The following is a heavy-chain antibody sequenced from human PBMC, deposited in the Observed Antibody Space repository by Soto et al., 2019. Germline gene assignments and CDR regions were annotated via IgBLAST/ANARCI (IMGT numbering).Heavy chain of an antibody. CDR2: IYYSGST. J-gene: IGHJ6*02. Sequence: SETLSLTCTVSGGSISSGGYYWSWIRQHPGKGLEWIGYIYYSGSTYYNPSLKSRVTISVDTSKNQFSLKLSSVTAADTAVYYCARDTGKALIHYYGMDVWGQGTTVTVSS. V-gene: IGHV4-31*03. D-gene: IGHD3-22*01. CDR3: ARDTGKALIHYYGMDV. CDR1: GGSISSGGYY.